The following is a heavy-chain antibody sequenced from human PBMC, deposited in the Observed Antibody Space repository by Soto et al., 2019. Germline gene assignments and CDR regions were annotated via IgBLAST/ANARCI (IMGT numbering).Heavy chain of an antibody. D-gene: IGHD3-3*01. CDR2: MNPNSGNT. CDR1: GGTFSSYD. J-gene: IGHJ6*02. CDR3: ARLYYDFWSGYSYYYYGMDV. Sequence: ASVKVSCKASGGTFSSYDINWVRQATGQGLEWMGWMNPNSGNTGYAQKFQGRVTMTRNTSISTAYMELSSLRSEDTAVYYCARLYYDFWSGYSYYYYGMDVWGQGTTVTVSS. V-gene: IGHV1-8*02.